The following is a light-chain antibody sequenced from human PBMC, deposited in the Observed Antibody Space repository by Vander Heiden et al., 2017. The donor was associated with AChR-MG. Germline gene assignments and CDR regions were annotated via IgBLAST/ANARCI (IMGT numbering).Light chain of an antibody. CDR3: AAWDDSMKGVV. CDR1: SANIGGNT. Sequence: SALPQPPSPSATPGQWVTISCSGSSANIGGNTANWYQQLPGTAPKLLIHTNDQRPSGVPGRFSGAKTGTAASLAISGRQSEDEATFYCAAWDDSMKGVVFGGGTELTVL. CDR2: TND. J-gene: IGLJ2*01. V-gene: IGLV1-44*01.